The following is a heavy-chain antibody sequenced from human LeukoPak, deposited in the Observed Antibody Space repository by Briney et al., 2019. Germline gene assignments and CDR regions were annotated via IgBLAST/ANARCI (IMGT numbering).Heavy chain of an antibody. Sequence: GGSLRLSCAASGFTFSSYAMHWVRQAPGKGLEWVAVISYDGSNKYYADSVKGRFTISRDNSKNTLYLQMSSLRAEDTAVYYCAKGSIRTSAPNEYWGQGTLVTVSS. CDR2: ISYDGSNK. D-gene: IGHD2-21*01. CDR1: GFTFSSYA. J-gene: IGHJ4*02. V-gene: IGHV3-30-3*01. CDR3: AKGSIRTSAPNEY.